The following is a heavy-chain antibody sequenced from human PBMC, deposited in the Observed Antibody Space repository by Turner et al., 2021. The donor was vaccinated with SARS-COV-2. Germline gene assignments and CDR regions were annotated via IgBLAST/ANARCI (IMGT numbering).Heavy chain of an antibody. CDR3: ARFTPAGGNDY. CDR1: GGSMISYY. D-gene: IGHD6-13*01. J-gene: IGHJ4*02. Sequence: QVQLQESGPGMVKPSETLSLTCTVSGGSMISYYWSWIRQPPGKGLEWIAYMYASRSTFYNHSLKSRVTISGDAYKNQFSLRVTSVTAADTAVYYCARFTPAGGNDYWGQGTLVTVSS. CDR2: MYASRST. V-gene: IGHV4-59*01.